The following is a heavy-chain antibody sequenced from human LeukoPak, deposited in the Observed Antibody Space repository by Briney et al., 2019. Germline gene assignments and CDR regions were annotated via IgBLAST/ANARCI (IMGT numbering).Heavy chain of an antibody. J-gene: IGHJ3*02. CDR1: GGSITGHY. Sequence: SETLSLTCAVSGGSITGHYWNWIRQTPGMRLQWIGYTSYSRTTIYNSYFKGRATMSIDTSKNQLYLNLTSVTATDTAVYYCAKLGHSDGWYLGAFDIWGQGTTVIVSS. V-gene: IGHV4-59*08. D-gene: IGHD6-19*01. CDR3: AKLGHSDGWYLGAFDI. CDR2: TSYSRTT.